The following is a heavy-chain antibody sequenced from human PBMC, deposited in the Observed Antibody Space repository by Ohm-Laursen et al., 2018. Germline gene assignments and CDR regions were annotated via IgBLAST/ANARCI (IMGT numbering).Heavy chain of an antibody. V-gene: IGHV3-66*01. CDR1: GFTVSNNY. Sequence: SLRLSCAASGFTVSNNYMSWVRQAPGKGLEWVSVIYSGGGTNYADSVKGRFTISRDNSKNTLYLQMNSLRAEDTAVYYCARDQVGDLDYWGQGTLVTVSS. CDR3: ARDQVGDLDY. D-gene: IGHD3-16*01. CDR2: IYSGGGT. J-gene: IGHJ4*02.